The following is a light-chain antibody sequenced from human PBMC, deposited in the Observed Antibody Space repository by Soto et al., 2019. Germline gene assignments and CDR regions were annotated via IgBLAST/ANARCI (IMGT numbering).Light chain of an antibody. CDR3: LTYNNGLWT. Sequence: DIRMTQSPSSLSASVGDRVTFTCRASRGITNHLAWYQQKPGKVPKLLIYAASTLQSGVPSRFSGSGSGTDFQLTIGSLQPEDVATSCCLTYNNGLWTFGRGTKVEIK. CDR2: AAS. CDR1: RGITNH. V-gene: IGKV1-27*01. J-gene: IGKJ1*01.